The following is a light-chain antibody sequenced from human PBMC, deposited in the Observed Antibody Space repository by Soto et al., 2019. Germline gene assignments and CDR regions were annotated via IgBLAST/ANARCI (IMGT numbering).Light chain of an antibody. CDR3: QQYNSYWT. Sequence: DIQMTQSPSTLSASVGDRVTITCRASQNVNNCLAWYQQKPGKAPKLLIHKASNLESGVPSRFSGSGSGTVFSLTISSLQPDDFATYYCQQYNSYWTFGQGTKVVIK. CDR1: QNVNNC. J-gene: IGKJ1*01. CDR2: KAS. V-gene: IGKV1-5*03.